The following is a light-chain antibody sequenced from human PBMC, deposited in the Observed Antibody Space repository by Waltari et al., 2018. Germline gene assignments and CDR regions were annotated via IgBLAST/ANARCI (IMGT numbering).Light chain of an antibody. CDR3: QQSYSNSWT. CDR2: KAS. V-gene: IGKV1-39*01. J-gene: IGKJ1*01. CDR1: QSISMY. Sequence: DIQMTPSPSSLSASVGDRVTITCRASQSISMYLNWYQQKPGKAPNLLIYKASSLQSGVPSRFSGSGSGTDFTLTISSLQPEDFASYFCQQSYSNSWTFGHWTTVEIK.